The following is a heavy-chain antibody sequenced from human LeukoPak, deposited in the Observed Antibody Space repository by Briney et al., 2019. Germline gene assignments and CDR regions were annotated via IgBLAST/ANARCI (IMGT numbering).Heavy chain of an antibody. CDR3: TTEGSSSWSLDY. Sequence: GALRLSCAASGFTFSSYWMSWVRQAPGKGLEWVGRIKSKTDGGTTDYAAPVKGRFTISRDDSKNTLYLQMNSLKTEDTAVYYCTTEGSSSWSLDYWGQGTLVTVSS. D-gene: IGHD6-13*01. V-gene: IGHV3-15*01. CDR2: IKSKTDGGTT. J-gene: IGHJ4*02. CDR1: GFTFSSYW.